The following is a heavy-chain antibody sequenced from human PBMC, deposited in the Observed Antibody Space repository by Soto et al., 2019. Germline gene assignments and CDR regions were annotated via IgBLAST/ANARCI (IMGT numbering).Heavy chain of an antibody. D-gene: IGHD4-17*01. CDR2: VYYSGTT. CDR1: GGSVSNKTYY. CDR3: ARTTAVPNTLRSRYFFDY. Sequence: SGTVSFTCSFSGGSVSNKTYYWSWLRQPPGNRLEWIGYVYYSGTTNYNPSLKSRVTISVDLSKNQFSLRLSSVTTADTALYYCARTTAVPNTLRSRYFFDYWGQGTLVTVSS. V-gene: IGHV4-61*01. J-gene: IGHJ4*02.